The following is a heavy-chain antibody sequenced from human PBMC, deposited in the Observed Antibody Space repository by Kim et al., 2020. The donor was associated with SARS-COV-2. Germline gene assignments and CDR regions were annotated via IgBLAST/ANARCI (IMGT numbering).Heavy chain of an antibody. J-gene: IGHJ4*02. Sequence: KGRFTISRDNSENTLYLQMNSLRTEDTAVYYCTKDGVGYCSGGSCYSGNYFDYWGQGTLVTVSS. D-gene: IGHD2-15*01. V-gene: IGHV3-30*02. CDR3: TKDGVGYCSGGSCYSGNYFDY.